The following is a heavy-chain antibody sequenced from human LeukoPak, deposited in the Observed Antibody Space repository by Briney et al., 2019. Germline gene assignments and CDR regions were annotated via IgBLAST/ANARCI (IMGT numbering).Heavy chain of an antibody. CDR3: AREGGSYYKNAFDI. V-gene: IGHV4-59*01. CDR2: IYYSGST. J-gene: IGHJ3*02. CDR1: GGSISGYY. Sequence: PSETLSLTCTVSGGSISGYYWSWIRQPPGKGLEWIGFIYYSGSTNYNPSLKSRVTISVDTSKNQFSLNLSSVTAADTAVYYCAREGGSYYKNAFDIWGQGTMVTVSS. D-gene: IGHD1-26*01.